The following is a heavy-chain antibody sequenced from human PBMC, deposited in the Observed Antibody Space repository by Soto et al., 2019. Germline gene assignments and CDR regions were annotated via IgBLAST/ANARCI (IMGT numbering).Heavy chain of an antibody. CDR3: ARGSLSIFGVVQYNWFDP. Sequence: QVQLVESGGGVVQPGRSLRLSCAASGFTFSSYGMHWVRQAPGKGLEWVAGIWYDGSNKYYADSVKGRFTISRDNSKNTLYLQMNSLRAEDTAVYYCARGSLSIFGVVQYNWFDPWGQGTLVTVSS. D-gene: IGHD3-3*01. J-gene: IGHJ5*02. V-gene: IGHV3-33*01. CDR2: IWYDGSNK. CDR1: GFTFSSYG.